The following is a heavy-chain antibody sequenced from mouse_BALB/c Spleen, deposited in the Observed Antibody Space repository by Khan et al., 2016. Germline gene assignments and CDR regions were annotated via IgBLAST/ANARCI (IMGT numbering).Heavy chain of an antibody. Sequence: QVQLQQSGAELARPGASVRLSCKASGYTSANYWMQWVKQRPGQGLEWIGSIYPGDGDTRYSQKFKDKATLTADNSSSSAYMHLRSVASEDSAVYDCADALCVYWGQGTLVTVSA. D-gene: IGHD6-1*01. V-gene: IGHV1-87*01. CDR2: IYPGDGDT. CDR3: ADALCVY. CDR1: GYTSANYW. J-gene: IGHJ3*01.